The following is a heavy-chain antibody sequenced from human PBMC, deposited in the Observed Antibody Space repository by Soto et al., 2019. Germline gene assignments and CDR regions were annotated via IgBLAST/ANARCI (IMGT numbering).Heavy chain of an antibody. V-gene: IGHV4-34*01. D-gene: IGHD6-13*01. J-gene: IGHJ5*02. CDR3: ARGPSSSWYKYNWFDP. Sequence: SETLSLTCAVYGGTFSGYYWSWIRQPPGKGLEWIGEINHSGSTNYNPSLKSRVTISVDTSKNQFSLKLSSVTAADTAVYYCARGPSSSWYKYNWFDPWGQGTLVTVSS. CDR2: INHSGST. CDR1: GGTFSGYY.